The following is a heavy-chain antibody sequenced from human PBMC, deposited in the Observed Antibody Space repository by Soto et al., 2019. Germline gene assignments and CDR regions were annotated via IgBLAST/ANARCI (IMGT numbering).Heavy chain of an antibody. CDR2: ISSSSSYI. D-gene: IGHD3-22*01. CDR3: ARDRDSSGYYYGPGAFDI. V-gene: IGHV3-21*01. J-gene: IGHJ3*02. CDR1: GFTFSSYS. Sequence: GGSLRLSCAASGFTFSSYSMNWVRQAPGKGLEWVSSISSSSSYIYYADSVKGRFTISRDNAKNSLYLQMNSLRAEDTAVYYCARDRDSSGYYYGPGAFDIWGQGTMVT.